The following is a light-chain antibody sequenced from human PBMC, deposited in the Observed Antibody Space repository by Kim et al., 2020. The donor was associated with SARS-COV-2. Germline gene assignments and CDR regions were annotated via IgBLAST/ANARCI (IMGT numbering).Light chain of an antibody. V-gene: IGLV3-21*03. J-gene: IGLJ3*02. CDR3: QVWDSSSDHWV. CDR2: DDT. Sequence: ELTQPPSVSVAPGKTAGITCQGDDIGLKTVHWYQQKPGQAPALVLFDDTDRPSEIPERFSGSNSGNTAILTISRVEAGDEADYYCQVWDSSSDHWVFGGGTKVTVL. CDR1: DIGLKT.